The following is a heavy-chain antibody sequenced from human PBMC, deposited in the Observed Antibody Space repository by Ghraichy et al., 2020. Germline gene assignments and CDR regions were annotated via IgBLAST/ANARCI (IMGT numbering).Heavy chain of an antibody. D-gene: IGHD3-22*01. CDR3: ARDIYYYETSGYPQ. J-gene: IGHJ4*02. Sequence: SRTLSLTCTVSGGSINNYYWSWIRQPPGKGLEWVGYIYYSGGTNYNPSFKSRVTISVDMSKNQFSLRLSSVTAADTAVYYCARDIYYYETSGYPQWGPGTLVTVSS. CDR1: GGSINNYY. CDR2: IYYSGGT. V-gene: IGHV4-59*01.